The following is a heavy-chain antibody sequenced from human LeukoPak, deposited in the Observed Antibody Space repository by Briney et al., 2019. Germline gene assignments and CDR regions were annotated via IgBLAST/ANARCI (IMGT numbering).Heavy chain of an antibody. V-gene: IGHV4-34*01. D-gene: IGHD3-22*01. CDR3: ARRDYYDSSGPHFDYYFDY. Sequence: PSETLSLTCAVYGGSFSGYYWSWTRQPPGKGLEWIGEINHSGSTNYNPSLKSRVTISVDTSKNQFSLKLSSVTAADTAVYYCARRDYYDSSGPHFDYYFDYWGQGTLVTVSS. CDR2: INHSGST. J-gene: IGHJ4*02. CDR1: GGSFSGYY.